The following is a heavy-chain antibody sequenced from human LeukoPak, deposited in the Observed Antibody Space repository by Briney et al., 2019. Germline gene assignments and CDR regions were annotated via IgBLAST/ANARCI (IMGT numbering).Heavy chain of an antibody. CDR1: GGSISSYY. J-gene: IGHJ6*03. CDR3: ASGYGSGSYYNGYYYYMDV. D-gene: IGHD3-10*01. Sequence: PSETLSLTCTVSGGSISSYYWSWIRQPPGKGLEWIGYIYYSGSTNYNPSLKSRVTISVDTSKNQFSLKLSSVTAADTAVYYCASGYGSGSYYNGYYYYMDVWGKGTTVTISS. CDR2: IYYSGST. V-gene: IGHV4-59*01.